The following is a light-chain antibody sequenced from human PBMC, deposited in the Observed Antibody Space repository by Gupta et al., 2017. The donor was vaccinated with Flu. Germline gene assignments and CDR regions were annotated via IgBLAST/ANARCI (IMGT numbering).Light chain of an antibody. CDR2: AAS. Sequence: IQMTQPPCSLSASVGDRVTITCRASQSISSYLNWYQQKPGKAPKLLIYAASSLQSGVPSRFSGSGSGTDFTLTISSLQPEDFATYYCQQSYSTPRTFGGGTKVEIK. CDR3: QQSYSTPRT. CDR1: QSISSY. J-gene: IGKJ4*01. V-gene: IGKV1-39*01.